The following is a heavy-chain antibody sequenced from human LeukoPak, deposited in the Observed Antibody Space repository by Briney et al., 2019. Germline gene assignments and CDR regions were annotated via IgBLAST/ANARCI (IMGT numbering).Heavy chain of an antibody. Sequence: PGGSLRLSCAASGFTFSSFAFHWVRQAPGKGLEWVAVISYDGSNKYYADSVKGRFTISRDNSKNTLYLQMNSLRAEDTAVYYCARDMVGGSRYFDWLSPDYWGQGTLVTVSS. J-gene: IGHJ4*02. V-gene: IGHV3-30-3*01. CDR1: GFTFSSFA. CDR3: ARDMVGGSRYFDWLSPDY. CDR2: ISYDGSNK. D-gene: IGHD3-9*01.